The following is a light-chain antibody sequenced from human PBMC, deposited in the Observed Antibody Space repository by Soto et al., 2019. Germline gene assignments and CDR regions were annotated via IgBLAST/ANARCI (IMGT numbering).Light chain of an antibody. CDR1: SSDVGTYNL. J-gene: IGLJ2*01. Sequence: QSALTQPASVSGSPGQSITISCTGTSSDVGTYNLVSWHQHHPGKAPKLIIYEGSKRPSGVSNRFSGSKSGNTASLTISGLQAEYEADYYCCSFAVGSTLVFGGGTKLTVL. CDR3: CSFAVGSTLV. V-gene: IGLV2-23*01. CDR2: EGS.